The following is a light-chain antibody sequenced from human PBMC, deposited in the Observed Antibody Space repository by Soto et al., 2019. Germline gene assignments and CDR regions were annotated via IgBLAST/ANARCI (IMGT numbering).Light chain of an antibody. CDR2: AAS. V-gene: IGKV1-39*01. Sequence: DIQMTQSPSSLSASVGDRVTITCRASQSISSYLNWYQQKPGKAPKLLIYAASSLQSGVPSRFSGSVSGTDFTLTISSPQPENFATYYCQQSYCTQAPYTFAQGTKLEIK. CDR1: QSISSY. CDR3: QQSYCTQAPYT. J-gene: IGKJ2*01.